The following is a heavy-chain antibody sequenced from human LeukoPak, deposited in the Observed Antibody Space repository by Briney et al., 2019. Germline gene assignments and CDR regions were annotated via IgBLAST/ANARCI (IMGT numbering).Heavy chain of an antibody. CDR2: IYYSGST. V-gene: IGHV4-39*01. J-gene: IGHJ4*02. Sequence: SETLSLTCTVSGGSISSSSYYWGWIRQPPGKGLEWIGSIYYSGSTYYNPSLKSRVTISVDTSKNQFSLKLSSVTAADTAVYYCARAGVNQWLVLHPDSYYFDYWGQGTLVTVSS. CDR3: ARAGVNQWLVLHPDSYYFDY. CDR1: GGSISSSSYY. D-gene: IGHD6-19*01.